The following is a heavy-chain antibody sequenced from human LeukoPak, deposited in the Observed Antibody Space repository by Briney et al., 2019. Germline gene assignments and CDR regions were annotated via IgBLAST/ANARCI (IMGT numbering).Heavy chain of an antibody. CDR2: IYYSGST. D-gene: IGHD3-3*01. CDR3: ARTRGGYYAFWSGFPMDV. Sequence: PSETLSLTCTVSGGSISSYYWSWIRQPPGKGLEWIGYIYYSGSTNYNPSLKSRVTISVDTSKNQFSLKLSSVTAADTAVYYCARTRGGYYAFWSGFPMDVWGKGTTVTVSS. CDR1: GGSISSYY. J-gene: IGHJ6*03. V-gene: IGHV4-59*01.